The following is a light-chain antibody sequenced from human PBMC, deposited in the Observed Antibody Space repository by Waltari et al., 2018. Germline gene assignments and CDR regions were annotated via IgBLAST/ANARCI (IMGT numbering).Light chain of an antibody. V-gene: IGLV1-40*01. CDR3: ESYDNSLSGSRV. Sequence: QSVLTQPPSVSGAPGQRVTISCTGRSSNIGAGHYVHCYQQLPRTAPKLLIYAHCNRPSGGPDRVFGTKSGSSDSLAITGLQAEDEADYYCESYDNSLSGSRVFGGGNKLTVL. J-gene: IGLJ3*02. CDR2: AHC. CDR1: SSNIGAGHY.